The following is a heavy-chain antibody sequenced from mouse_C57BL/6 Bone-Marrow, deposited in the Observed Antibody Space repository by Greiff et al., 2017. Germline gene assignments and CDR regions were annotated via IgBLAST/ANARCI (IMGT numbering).Heavy chain of an antibody. Sequence: VQLQQSGAELARPGASVKLSCKASGYTFTSYGISWVKQRPGQGLEWIGEIYPRSGNTYYNEKFKGKATLTADKSSSTAYMELRSLTSEDSAVYFCARPYYGSSYQLAYWGQGTLVTVSA. D-gene: IGHD1-1*01. CDR1: GYTFTSYG. CDR3: ARPYYGSSYQLAY. CDR2: IYPRSGNT. V-gene: IGHV1-81*01. J-gene: IGHJ3*01.